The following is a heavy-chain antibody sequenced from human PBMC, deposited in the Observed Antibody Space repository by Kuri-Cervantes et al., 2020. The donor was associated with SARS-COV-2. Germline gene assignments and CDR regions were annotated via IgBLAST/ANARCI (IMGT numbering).Heavy chain of an antibody. CDR1: GFTFSSYS. D-gene: IGHD4-11*01. CDR2: ISSSSSYI. V-gene: IGHV3-21*01. J-gene: IGHJ4*02. CDR3: ARDATVTTSYYFDY. Sequence: GGSLRLSCAASGFTFSSYSMNWVRQAPGKGLEWVTSISSSSSYIYYADSVKGRFTISRDNAKNSLYRQMNSLRAEDTAVYYCARDATVTTSYYFDYWGQGTLVTVSS.